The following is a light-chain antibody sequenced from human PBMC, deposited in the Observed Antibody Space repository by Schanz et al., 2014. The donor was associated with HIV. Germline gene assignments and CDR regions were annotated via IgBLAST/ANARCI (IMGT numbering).Light chain of an antibody. J-gene: IGLJ2*01. CDR2: EVI. CDR1: SSDVGIYNL. CDR3: ISYTRDTVL. Sequence: QSALTQPASVSGSPGQSITISCTGTSSDVGIYNLVSWYQQHPGKAPRLMIYEVIKRPSGVSNRFSGSKSGNTASLTISGLQPEDEADYYCISYTRDTVLFGGGTKVTVL. V-gene: IGLV2-14*02.